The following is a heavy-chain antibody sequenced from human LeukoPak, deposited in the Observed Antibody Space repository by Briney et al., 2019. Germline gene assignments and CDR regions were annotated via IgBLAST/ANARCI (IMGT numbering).Heavy chain of an antibody. D-gene: IGHD6-13*01. CDR3: AKDHSSSWPDY. V-gene: IGHV3-30*18. CDR2: ISYDGSNK. CDR1: GFTFSSYG. J-gene: IGHJ4*02. Sequence: GGSLRLSCAASGFTFSSYGMHWVRQAPGKGLEWVAVISYDGSNKYYADSVKGRFTISRDNSKNTLYLQMNSLRAEDTAVYYCAKDHSSSWPDYWGQGTLVTVSS.